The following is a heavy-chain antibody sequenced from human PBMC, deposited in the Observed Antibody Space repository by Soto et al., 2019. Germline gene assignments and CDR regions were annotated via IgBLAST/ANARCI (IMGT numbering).Heavy chain of an antibody. D-gene: IGHD4-17*01. J-gene: IGHJ6*03. CDR3: ALGHDYGDYYYMDV. CDR2: IYYSGST. Sequence: PSETLSLTCTVSGGSISSGGYYWSWIRQHPGKGLEWIGYIYYSGSTYYNPSLKSRVTISVDTSKNQFSLKLSSVTAADTAVYYCALGHDYGDYYYMDVWGKGTTVTVS. V-gene: IGHV4-31*03. CDR1: GGSISSGGYY.